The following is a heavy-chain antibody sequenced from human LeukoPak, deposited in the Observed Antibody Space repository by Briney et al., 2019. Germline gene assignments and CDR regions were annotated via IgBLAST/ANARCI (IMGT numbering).Heavy chain of an antibody. CDR2: INSDGSST. CDR3: ASLSGYSYGVDY. V-gene: IGHV3-74*01. Sequence: PGGSLRLSCAAPGFTFSSYWMHWVRHAPGKGLVWVSRINSDGSSTSYADSVKGRFTISRDNAKNTLYLQMNSLRAEDTAVYYCASLSGYSYGVDYRGQGTLVTVSS. CDR1: GFTFSSYW. J-gene: IGHJ4*02. D-gene: IGHD5-18*01.